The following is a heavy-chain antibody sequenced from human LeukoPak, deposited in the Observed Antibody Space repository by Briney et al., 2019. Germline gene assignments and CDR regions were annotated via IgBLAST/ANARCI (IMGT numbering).Heavy chain of an antibody. D-gene: IGHD6-13*01. CDR1: GFTFRSYS. CDR2: IYSGGST. J-gene: IGHJ4*02. CDR3: ARGPKYISATGPYYFDY. V-gene: IGHV3-66*01. Sequence: GGSLRLSCAASGFTFRSYSMKWVRQAPGKGLEWVSVIYSGGSTYYADSVKGRFTISRDNSKNTLYLQMNSLRAEDTAVYYCARGPKYISATGPYYFDYWGQGTPVTVSS.